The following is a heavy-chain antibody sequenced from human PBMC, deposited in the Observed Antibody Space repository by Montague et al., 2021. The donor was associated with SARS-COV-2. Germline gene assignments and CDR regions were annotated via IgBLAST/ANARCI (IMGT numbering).Heavy chain of an antibody. Sequence: SETLSLTCTVSGGSISSSSYYWGWIRQPPGKGLEWIGSIYYSGSTYYNPSLKSRVTISVDTSKNQFSLKLSSVTAADTAVYYCARDGGTVTTFLGVGYVRGGLNGFDPWGQGTRVTVSS. CDR2: IYYSGST. V-gene: IGHV4-39*07. CDR3: ARDGGTVTTFLGVGYVRGGLNGFDP. CDR1: GGSISSSSYY. D-gene: IGHD4-17*01. J-gene: IGHJ5*02.